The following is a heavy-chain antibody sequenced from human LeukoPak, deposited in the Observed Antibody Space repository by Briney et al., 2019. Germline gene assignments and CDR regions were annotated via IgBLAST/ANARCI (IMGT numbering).Heavy chain of an antibody. CDR1: GGTFSSYA. V-gene: IGHV1-69*05. CDR2: IIPIFGTA. Sequence: SVRVSCKASGGTFSSYAISWVRQAPGQGLEWMGGIIPIFGTANYAQKFQGRVTITTDESTSTAYMELSSLRSEDTAVYYCARDSPQYSSTYNWFDPWGQGTLVTVSS. D-gene: IGHD6-19*01. J-gene: IGHJ5*02. CDR3: ARDSPQYSSTYNWFDP.